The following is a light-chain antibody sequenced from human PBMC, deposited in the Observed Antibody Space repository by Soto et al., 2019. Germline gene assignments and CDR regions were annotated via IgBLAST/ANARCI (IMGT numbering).Light chain of an antibody. J-gene: IGKJ5*01. CDR3: QQYNNWPPVT. Sequence: EIVMTQSPATLSVSPGERATLSCRASQSVSSNLAWYQQKPGQAPRLLIYGASTRATGIPARLSGSGSGTEFTLPISSLQAQDFAVYYCQQYNNWPPVTFGQGPRLEMK. CDR2: GAS. CDR1: QSVSSN. V-gene: IGKV3-15*01.